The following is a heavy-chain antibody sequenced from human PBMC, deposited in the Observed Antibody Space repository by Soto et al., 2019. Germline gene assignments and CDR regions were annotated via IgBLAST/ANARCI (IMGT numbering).Heavy chain of an antibody. CDR2: ITGSGGTT. V-gene: IGHV3-23*01. CDR3: AKDRRNYYGSGGAYYKAGGDY. CDR1: GFTFSGYA. Sequence: EVQLLESGGGLVQPGGSLRLSCAASGFTFSGYAMSWVRQAPGKGLEWVSSITGSGGTTYYADSVKGRFSISRDNSKNLLFLQVNSLRAEDTAIYYWAKDRRNYYGSGGAYYKAGGDYWGQGTLVTVSS. D-gene: IGHD3-10*01. J-gene: IGHJ4*02.